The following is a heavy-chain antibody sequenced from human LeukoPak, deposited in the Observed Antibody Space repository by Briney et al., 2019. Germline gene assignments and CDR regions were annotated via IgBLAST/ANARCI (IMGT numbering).Heavy chain of an antibody. Sequence: GSLRPSCAASGFTFSSYAMSWVRQAPGKGLEWVSAISGSGGSTYYADSVKGRFTVSRDNSKNTLYLQMSSPRAEDTAVYYCAKASMTGYYYFDYWGQGTLVTVSS. CDR2: ISGSGGST. CDR1: GFTFSSYA. V-gene: IGHV3-23*01. D-gene: IGHD3-9*01. J-gene: IGHJ4*02. CDR3: AKASMTGYYYFDY.